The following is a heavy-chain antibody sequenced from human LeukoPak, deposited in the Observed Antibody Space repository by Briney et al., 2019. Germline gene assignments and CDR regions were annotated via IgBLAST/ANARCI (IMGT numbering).Heavy chain of an antibody. Sequence: SQTLSLTCAISGDSVSSNSAAWNWIRQSPSRGLEWLGRTYYRSKWYNDYAVSVKSRITINPDTSKNQFSLQLNSVTPEDTAVYYCARAPEYSSGWYTAFDYWGQGTLVTVSS. CDR1: GDSVSSNSAA. V-gene: IGHV6-1*01. CDR2: TYYRSKWYN. CDR3: ARAPEYSSGWYTAFDY. D-gene: IGHD6-19*01. J-gene: IGHJ4*02.